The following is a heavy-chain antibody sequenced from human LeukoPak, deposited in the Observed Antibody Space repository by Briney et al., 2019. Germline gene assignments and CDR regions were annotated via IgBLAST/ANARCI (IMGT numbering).Heavy chain of an antibody. D-gene: IGHD2-15*01. CDR2: IYYSGST. Sequence: SETLSLTCTVSGGSISSSSYYWGWIRQPPGKGLEWIGSIYYSGSTYSNPSLQSRVTISVDTSKNQFSLKLDSVTAADTAVYYCASFYCSGGSCYQYYSYYYMDVWGKGTTVTISS. CDR1: GGSISSSSYY. V-gene: IGHV4-39*01. J-gene: IGHJ6*03. CDR3: ASFYCSGGSCYQYYSYYYMDV.